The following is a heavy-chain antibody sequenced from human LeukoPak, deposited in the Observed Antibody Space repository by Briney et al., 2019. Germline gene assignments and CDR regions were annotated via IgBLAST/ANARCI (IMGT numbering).Heavy chain of an antibody. CDR3: AKDFEVVTAGWFQH. J-gene: IGHJ1*01. D-gene: IGHD2-21*02. V-gene: IGHV3-23*01. Sequence: GGSLRLSCAASGFTFSSYWMSWVRQAPGKGLEWVSAISGSGGSTYYADSVKGRFTISRDNSKNTLYLQMNSLRAEDTAVYYCAKDFEVVTAGWFQHWGQGTLVTVSS. CDR2: ISGSGGST. CDR1: GFTFSSYW.